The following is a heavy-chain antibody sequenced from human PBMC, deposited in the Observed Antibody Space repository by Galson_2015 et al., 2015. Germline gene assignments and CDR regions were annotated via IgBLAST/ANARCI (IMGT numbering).Heavy chain of an antibody. CDR3: ARGGLVVTYYYMDV. D-gene: IGHD2-21*01. Sequence: SVKVSCKASGYTFTSYDINWVRQVTGQGLEWMGWMNPNSGNTGYAQKFQGRVTMTRNTSISTAYMELSSLRSEDTAVYYCARGGLVVTYYYMDVWGKGTTVTVSS. CDR1: GYTFTSYD. CDR2: MNPNSGNT. J-gene: IGHJ6*03. V-gene: IGHV1-8*01.